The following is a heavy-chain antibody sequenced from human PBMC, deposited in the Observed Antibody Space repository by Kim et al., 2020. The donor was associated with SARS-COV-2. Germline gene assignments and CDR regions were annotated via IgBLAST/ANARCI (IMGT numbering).Heavy chain of an antibody. D-gene: IGHD3-9*01. CDR3: ASPRIDILTGLSP. CDR2: ISSSSSYI. J-gene: IGHJ5*02. V-gene: IGHV3-21*01. CDR1: GFTFSSYS. Sequence: GGSLRLSCAASGFTFSSYSMNWVRQAPGKGLEWVSSISSSSSYIYYADSVKGRFTISRDNAKNSLYLQMNSLRAEDTAVYYCASPRIDILTGLSPWGQGTLVTVSS.